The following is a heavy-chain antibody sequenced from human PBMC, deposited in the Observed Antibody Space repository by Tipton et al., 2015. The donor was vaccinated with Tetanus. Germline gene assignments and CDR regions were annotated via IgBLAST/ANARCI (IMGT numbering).Heavy chain of an antibody. CDR1: GFIFSSYG. CDR2: SWYDGTDK. CDR3: AREADCSGGSCFSGDFDN. Sequence: SGFIFSSYGTHWVRQAPGKGLEWVAVSWYDGTDKYYADSVKGRFTISRDNSKNTLYLQMNGLRAEDTAVYYCAREADCSGGSCFSGDFDNWGQGTQVTVSS. J-gene: IGHJ4*02. V-gene: IGHV3-33*01. D-gene: IGHD2-15*01.